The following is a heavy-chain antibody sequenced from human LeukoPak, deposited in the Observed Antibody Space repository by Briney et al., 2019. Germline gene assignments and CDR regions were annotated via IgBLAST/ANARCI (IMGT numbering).Heavy chain of an antibody. J-gene: IGHJ6*03. D-gene: IGHD2-2*01. V-gene: IGHV1-2*02. Sequence: ASVKVSCKASGYTFTGYYIHWVRQAPGQGLEWMGWINPNSGGTNYAQKLQGRVTMTTDTSTSTAYMELRSLRSDDTAVYYCARFEGYRSTPSCPYYMDVWGKGTTVTISS. CDR3: ARFEGYRSTPSCPYYMDV. CDR2: INPNSGGT. CDR1: GYTFTGYY.